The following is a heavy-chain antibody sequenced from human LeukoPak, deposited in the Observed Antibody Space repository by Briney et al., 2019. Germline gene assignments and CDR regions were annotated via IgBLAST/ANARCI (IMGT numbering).Heavy chain of an antibody. V-gene: IGHV3-33*06. Sequence: GSLRPFFAAAEFPNRILGLHRVRQAPGQGPGWGAVIWYDGSNKYYADSVKGRFTISRDNSKNTLYLQMNSLRAEDTALYYCAKAAYGDYVNWFDPWGQGTLVTVSS. CDR3: AKAAYGDYVNWFDP. CDR1: EFPNRILG. D-gene: IGHD4-17*01. J-gene: IGHJ5*02. CDR2: IWYDGSNK.